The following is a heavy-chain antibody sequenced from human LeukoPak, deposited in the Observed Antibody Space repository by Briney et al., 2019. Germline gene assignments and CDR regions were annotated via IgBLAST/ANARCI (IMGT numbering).Heavy chain of an antibody. CDR2: IKTKTDGATT. CDR1: GFTFSNAW. Sequence: GESLRLSCAAAGFTFSNAWMNWVRQAPGKGLEWVGRIKTKTDGATTDYAAPVKGRFTISRDDSKNTLYLQMNSLKTEDTAFCYCVSQYFYCWGQGTLVTVSS. D-gene: IGHD4-11*01. CDR3: VSQYFYC. J-gene: IGHJ4*02. V-gene: IGHV3-15*01.